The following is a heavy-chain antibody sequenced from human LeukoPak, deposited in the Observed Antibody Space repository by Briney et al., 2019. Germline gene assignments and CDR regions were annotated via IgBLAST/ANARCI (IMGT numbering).Heavy chain of an antibody. CDR3: ARKIAVAGYFDY. V-gene: IGHV1-46*01. CDR2: INPSGGST. Sequence: ASVKVSCKASGYTFTSYGISWVRQAPGQGLEWMGIINPSGGSTSYAQKFQGRVTMTRDTSTSTVYMELSSLRSEDTAVYYCARKIAVAGYFDYWGQGTLVTVSS. J-gene: IGHJ4*02. D-gene: IGHD6-19*01. CDR1: GYTFTSYG.